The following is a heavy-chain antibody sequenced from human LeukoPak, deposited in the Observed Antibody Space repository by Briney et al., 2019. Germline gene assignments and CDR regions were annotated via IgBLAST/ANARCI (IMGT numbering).Heavy chain of an antibody. J-gene: IGHJ5*02. D-gene: IGHD3-3*01. CDR2: ISWNSGSI. CDR3: ARAYDFWSGYAGWFDP. CDR1: GFTFDDYA. V-gene: IGHV3-9*01. Sequence: GGSLRLSCAASGFTFDDYAMHWVRQAPGKGLEWVSGISWNSGSIGYADSVKGRFTISRDNAKNSLYLQMNSLRAEDTAVYYCARAYDFWSGYAGWFDPWGQGTLVTVSA.